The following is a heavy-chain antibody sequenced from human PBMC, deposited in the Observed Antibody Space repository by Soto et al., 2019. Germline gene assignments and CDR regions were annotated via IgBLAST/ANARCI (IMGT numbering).Heavy chain of an antibody. CDR1: GFTFSSYG. CDR3: ARGDYGTGYYFDY. J-gene: IGHJ4*02. D-gene: IGHD2-8*02. CDR2: ISYDGSNK. V-gene: IGHV3-30*03. Sequence: QVQLVESGGGVVQPGRSLRLSCAASGFTFSSYGMHWVRQAPGKGLEWVAVISYDGSNKYYADSVKGRFTISRDNSKNTLYLQLNSLRAEDTAVYYCARGDYGTGYYFDYWGQGTLVTVSS.